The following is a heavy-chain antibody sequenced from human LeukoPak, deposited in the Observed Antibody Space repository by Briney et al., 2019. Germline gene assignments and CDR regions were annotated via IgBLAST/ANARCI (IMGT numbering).Heavy chain of an antibody. J-gene: IGHJ6*02. CDR3: ARVVDTAMVIYYYYYGMDV. CDR1: GFTFSSYA. Sequence: PGRSLRLSCAASGFTFSSYAMHWVRQAPGKGLEWVAVISYDGSNKYYAGSVKGRFTISRDNSKNTLYLQMNSLRAEDTAVYYCARVVDTAMVIYYYYYGMDVWGQGTTVTVSS. V-gene: IGHV3-30-3*01. CDR2: ISYDGSNK. D-gene: IGHD5-18*01.